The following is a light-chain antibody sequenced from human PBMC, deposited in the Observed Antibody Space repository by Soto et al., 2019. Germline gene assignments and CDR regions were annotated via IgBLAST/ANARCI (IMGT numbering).Light chain of an antibody. V-gene: IGLV1-47*01. CDR2: RNN. Sequence: QSVLTQPPSASGTPGQRVTISCSGTSSNIGNNYVCWYQQLPGTAPKLLIYRNNQRPSGVPDRFSVSKSGTSASLAISGLLSDDEADYYCAAWDDSLSGVVFGGGTKLTVL. CDR3: AAWDDSLSGVV. J-gene: IGLJ2*01. CDR1: SSNIGNNY.